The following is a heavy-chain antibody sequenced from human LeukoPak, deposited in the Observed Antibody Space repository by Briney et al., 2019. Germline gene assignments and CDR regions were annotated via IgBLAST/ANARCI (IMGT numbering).Heavy chain of an antibody. CDR3: ARRDGSGSYAEITFDY. J-gene: IGHJ4*02. Sequence: NPSETLSLTCTVSGGAISSHYWSWIRQPPGKGLEWIGYISYSGNTVYNPSLKGRVIILGDMSKNQFSLKLTSVTAADTAMYYCARRDGSGSYAEITFDYWGQGTLVTVSS. V-gene: IGHV4-59*08. CDR1: GGAISSHY. D-gene: IGHD3-10*01. CDR2: ISYSGNT.